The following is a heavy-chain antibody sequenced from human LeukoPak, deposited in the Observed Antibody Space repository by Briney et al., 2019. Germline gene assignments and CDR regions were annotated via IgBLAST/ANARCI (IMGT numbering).Heavy chain of an antibody. CDR3: AIPSARVSISDIVVVVAAKVPRYFDL. J-gene: IGHJ2*01. Sequence: SVKVSCKASGYTFTSYDISWVRQAPGQGLEWMGGIIPIFGTANYAQKFQGRVTITADESTSTAYMELSSLRSEDTAVYYCAIPSARVSISDIVVVVAAKVPRYFDLWGRGTLVTVSS. V-gene: IGHV1-69*13. CDR1: GYTFTSYD. D-gene: IGHD2-15*01. CDR2: IIPIFGTA.